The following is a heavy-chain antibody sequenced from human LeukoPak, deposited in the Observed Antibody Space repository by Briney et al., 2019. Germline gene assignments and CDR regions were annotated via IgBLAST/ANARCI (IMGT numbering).Heavy chain of an antibody. D-gene: IGHD6-19*01. CDR1: GYTFTGYY. J-gene: IGHJ4*02. CDR2: INPNSGVT. V-gene: IGHV1-2*02. Sequence: GASVKVSCKASGYTFTGYYLHWVRQAPGQGLEWMGWINPNSGVTNYAQNFQGRVSMTTDTSTSTAYMELRSLRSDDTAVYYCARVPPLYSSGHLYYWGQGTLVTVSS. CDR3: ARVPPLYSSGHLYY.